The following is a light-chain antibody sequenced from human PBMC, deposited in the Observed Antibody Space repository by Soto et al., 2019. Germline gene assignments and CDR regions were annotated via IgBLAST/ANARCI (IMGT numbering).Light chain of an antibody. J-gene: IGLJ1*01. CDR1: SSDVGSYDL. CDR2: EGN. V-gene: IGLV2-23*01. CDR3: HSYADSGKFV. Sequence: QSALTQPASVSGSPGQSITISCTGTSSDVGSYDLVSWYQQFPGTAPKLIIFEGNQRPSGVSDRFSGSKSGDTASLTISGLRTEDEADYYCHSYADSGKFVSGTGTKLTVL.